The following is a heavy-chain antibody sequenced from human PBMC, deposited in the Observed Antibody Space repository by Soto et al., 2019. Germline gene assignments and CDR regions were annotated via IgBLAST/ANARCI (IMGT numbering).Heavy chain of an antibody. V-gene: IGHV3-7*01. CDR3: ASLGRHG. CDR1: GFTFSDSW. D-gene: IGHD3-16*01. J-gene: IGHJ6*02. Sequence: PVGSLTLSCAASGFTFSDSWMDWARQVPGKGPEWVANINQDGSGKNYVDSVKGRFTISRDNAKNSLYLQMNSLRAEDTAVYYCASLGRHGWGQGTTVTVSS. CDR2: INQDGSGK.